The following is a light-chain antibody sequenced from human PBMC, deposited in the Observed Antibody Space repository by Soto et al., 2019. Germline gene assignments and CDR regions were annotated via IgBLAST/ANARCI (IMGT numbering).Light chain of an antibody. CDR3: QQYNNLPPLT. Sequence: EILMTQSPATLSVSPGESATLSCRASQSVSSNLAWYQQKPGQAPRLLIYGASTRATGIPARFSGRGSGTEFTLTISSLQSEDFSVYYCQQYNNLPPLTFGGGNKVEIK. CDR2: GAS. CDR1: QSVSSN. J-gene: IGKJ4*01. V-gene: IGKV3-15*01.